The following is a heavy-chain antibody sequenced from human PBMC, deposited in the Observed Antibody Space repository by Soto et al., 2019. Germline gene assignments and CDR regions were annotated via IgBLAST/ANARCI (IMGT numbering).Heavy chain of an antibody. Sequence: QVQLVESGGGVVQPGRSRRLSCAASGCTVRIYAMHWVRQAPGKGLDWVAVISKDGRNTYYADSVKGRFTISRDNSKNTLFLQMNSLRVEDTAVYYCARVTKEKWLVKWFDPWGQGTLVTVSS. CDR1: GCTVRIYA. V-gene: IGHV3-30*04. J-gene: IGHJ5*02. CDR2: ISKDGRNT. CDR3: ARVTKEKWLVKWFDP. D-gene: IGHD6-19*01.